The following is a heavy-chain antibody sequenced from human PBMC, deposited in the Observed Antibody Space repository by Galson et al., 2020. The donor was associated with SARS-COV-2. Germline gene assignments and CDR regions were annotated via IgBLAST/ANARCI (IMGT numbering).Heavy chain of an antibody. CDR1: GGTFSSYA. CDR2: IIPIFGTA. V-gene: IGHV1-69*13. D-gene: IGHD2-2*01. J-gene: IGHJ5*02. Sequence: SVKVSCKASGGTFSSYAISWVRQAPGQGLEWMGGIIPIFGTANYAQKFQGRVTITADESTSTAYMELSSLRSEDTAVYYCARAGYIVVVPAAILNGFDPWGQGTLVTVSS. CDR3: ARAGYIVVVPAAILNGFDP.